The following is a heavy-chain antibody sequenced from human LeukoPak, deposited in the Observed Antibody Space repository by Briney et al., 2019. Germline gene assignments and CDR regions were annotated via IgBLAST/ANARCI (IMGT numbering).Heavy chain of an antibody. J-gene: IGHJ4*02. D-gene: IGHD3-10*01. CDR1: GSSISSYY. V-gene: IGHV4-59*12. CDR3: AIRQRITMVREVMLITGHFDY. Sequence: PSETLSLTCTVSGSSISSYYGSWIRKPPGKGQEWVGYIYYSGSTNYNPSLKSRVTISVDTSKNQFSLKLSSVTAADTAVYYCAIRQRITMVREVMLITGHFDYWGQGALVTVSS. CDR2: IYYSGST.